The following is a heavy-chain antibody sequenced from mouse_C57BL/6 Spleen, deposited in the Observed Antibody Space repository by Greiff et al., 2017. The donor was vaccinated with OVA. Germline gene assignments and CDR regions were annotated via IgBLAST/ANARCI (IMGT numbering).Heavy chain of an antibody. CDR3: ANYGSSLDYAMDY. CDR1: GFSLTSYG. D-gene: IGHD1-1*01. V-gene: IGHV2-5*01. J-gene: IGHJ4*01. CDR2: IWRGGST. Sequence: VQLQESGPGLVQPSQSLSITCTVSGFSLTSYGVHWVRQSPGKGLEWLGVIWRGGSTDYNAAFMSRLSITKDNSKSQVFFKMNSLQADDTAIYYCANYGSSLDYAMDYWGQGTSVTVSS.